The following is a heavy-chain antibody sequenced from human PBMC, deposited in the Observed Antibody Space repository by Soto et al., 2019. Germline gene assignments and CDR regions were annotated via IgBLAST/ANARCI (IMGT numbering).Heavy chain of an antibody. CDR1: GYSLTSYC. Sequence: GESLKISCKGSGYSLTSYCIGWVRQMPGKGLEWMGIIYPGDSDTRYSPSFQGQVTISADKSISTAYLQWSSLKGSDTAVYYCSRHDYCGWGSYYLFDYWGQGTLVTV. D-gene: IGHD3-10*01. V-gene: IGHV5-51*01. J-gene: IGHJ4*02. CDR2: IYPGDSDT. CDR3: SRHDYCGWGSYYLFDY.